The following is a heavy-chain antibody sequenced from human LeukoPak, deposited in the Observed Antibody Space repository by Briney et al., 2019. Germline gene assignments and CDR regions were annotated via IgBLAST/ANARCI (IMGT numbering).Heavy chain of an antibody. D-gene: IGHD6-6*01. J-gene: IGHJ4*02. CDR2: IYHSGST. V-gene: IGHV4-30-2*01. CDR1: GGSISSGGYY. CDR3: ARGPPPYSSSTWGYFDY. Sequence: SQTLSLTCTVSGGSISSGGYYWSWIRQPPGKGLEWIGYIYHSGSTYYSPSLKSRVTISVDRSKNQFSLKLSSVTAADTAVYYCARGPPPYSSSTWGYFDYWGQGTLVTVSS.